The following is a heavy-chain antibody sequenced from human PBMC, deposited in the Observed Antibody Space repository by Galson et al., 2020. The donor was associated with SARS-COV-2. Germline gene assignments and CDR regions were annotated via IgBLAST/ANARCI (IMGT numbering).Heavy chain of an antibody. CDR2: IYYSRST. V-gene: IGHV4-39*07. CDR3: AREEPMGYSSGYPFDY. Sequence: SETLSLTCTVSGGSISSSSYYWGWIRQPPGKGLEWIGSIYYSRSTYYNPSLKSRVTISVDTSKNQFSLKLSSVTAADTAVYYCAREEPMGYSSGYPFDYWGQGTLVTVSS. CDR1: GGSISSSSYY. J-gene: IGHJ4*02. D-gene: IGHD3-22*01.